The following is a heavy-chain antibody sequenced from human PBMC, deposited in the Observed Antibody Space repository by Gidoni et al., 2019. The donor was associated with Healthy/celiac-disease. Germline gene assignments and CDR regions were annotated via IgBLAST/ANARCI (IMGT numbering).Heavy chain of an antibody. D-gene: IGHD3-10*01. V-gene: IGHV4-34*01. J-gene: IGHJ4*02. CDR1: GWSFSGYY. CDR3: ARDRDYGSGSYDY. CDR2: INHSGST. Sequence: QVQLQQCGAGLLKPSETLSLTCAVYGWSFSGYYWSWIRQPPGKGLEWIGDINHSGSTNYNPSLKSRVTISVDTSKNQFSLKLSSVTAADTAVYYCARDRDYGSGSYDYWGQGTLVTVSS.